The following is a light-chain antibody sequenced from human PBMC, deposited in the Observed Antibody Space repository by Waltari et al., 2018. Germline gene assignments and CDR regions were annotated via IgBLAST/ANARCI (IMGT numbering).Light chain of an antibody. J-gene: IGKJ4*01. CDR3: QQLNTYPLT. Sequence: IQLTQSPSFLSASVGDRVTITCQASQYIYSYLACYQQKPGKAPKLLIYAASTLHSEVPSTFSDSGSGTEFTLTISSLQPEDFATYYCQQLNTYPLTFGGGTKVEIK. CDR2: AAS. V-gene: IGKV1-9*01. CDR1: QYIYSY.